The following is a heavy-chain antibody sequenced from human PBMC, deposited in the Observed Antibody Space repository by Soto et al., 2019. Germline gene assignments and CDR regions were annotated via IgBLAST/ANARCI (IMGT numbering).Heavy chain of an antibody. J-gene: IGHJ4*02. V-gene: IGHV3-11*01. CDR2: ISSSGGTK. CDR1: GFTFSDYY. D-gene: IGHD6-19*01. Sequence: QVQVVESGGDLVKPGGSLRLSCAASGFTFSDYYMSWVRQAPGEGLEWVSAISSSGGTKYYADSVKGRFTISRDNAKNSLYLQMHSLRGGDTAVYYCAREPVAGTFHHWGPGTLGTVSS. CDR3: AREPVAGTFHH.